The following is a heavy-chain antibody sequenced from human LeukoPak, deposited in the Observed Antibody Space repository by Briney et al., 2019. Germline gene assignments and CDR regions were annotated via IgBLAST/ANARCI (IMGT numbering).Heavy chain of an antibody. CDR2: INHSGST. J-gene: IGHJ4*02. D-gene: IGHD6-6*01. CDR3: ARDNLIAARQGFGAIFDY. V-gene: IGHV4-34*01. CDR1: GGSFSGYY. Sequence: SETLSLTCAVYGGSFSGYYWSWIRQPPGKGLEWIGEINHSGSTNYNPSLKSRVTISVDTSENQFSLNLSSVTAADTAVYYCARDNLIAARQGFGAIFDYWGQGTLVTVSS.